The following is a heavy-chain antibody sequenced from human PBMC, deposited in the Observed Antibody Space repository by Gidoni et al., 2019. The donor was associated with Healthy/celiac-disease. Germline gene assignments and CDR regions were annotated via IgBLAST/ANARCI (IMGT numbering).Heavy chain of an antibody. D-gene: IGHD6-6*01. CDR1: GDSVPSNRAA. J-gene: IGHJ4*02. V-gene: IGHV6-1*01. CDR3: ARACKTKYSTHLFDY. Sequence: QVQLQQSGPGLVKPSQTLSLTCAIPGDSVPSNRAAWHWIRHSPSRCLAWLGRTYYRSKWYNDYAVSVKSRITINPDTSKNQFSLQLNSVTPEDTAVYYCARACKTKYSTHLFDYWGQGTLVTVSS. CDR2: TYYRSKWYN.